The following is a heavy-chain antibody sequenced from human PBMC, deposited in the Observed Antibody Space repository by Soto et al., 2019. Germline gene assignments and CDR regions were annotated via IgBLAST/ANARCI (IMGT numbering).Heavy chain of an antibody. Sequence: PGGSLRHYCAASGFTFSSYEMNWVRQAPGQGLEWFSYISSSGSTIYYAASVKGRFTLSRDNDKNSLYLQMYSLIAELTAVYYCARGASGIFRYFQHWGQGILVPVSS. D-gene: IGHD1-26*01. CDR1: GFTFSSYE. CDR3: ARGASGIFRYFQH. CDR2: ISSSGSTI. V-gene: IGHV3-48*03. J-gene: IGHJ1*01.